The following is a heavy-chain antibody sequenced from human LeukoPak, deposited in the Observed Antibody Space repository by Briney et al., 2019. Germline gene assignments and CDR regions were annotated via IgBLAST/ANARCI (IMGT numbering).Heavy chain of an antibody. CDR3: ASYMAARREYYFDY. D-gene: IGHD6-6*01. CDR2: FDPEDGET. CDR1: GYTLTELS. J-gene: IGHJ4*02. Sequence: ASVKVSCKVSGYTLTELSMHWVRQAPGKGLEWMGGFDPEDGETTYAQKFQGRVTMTEDTSTDTAYMELSSLRSEDTAVYYCASYMAARREYYFDYWGQGTLVTVSS. V-gene: IGHV1-24*01.